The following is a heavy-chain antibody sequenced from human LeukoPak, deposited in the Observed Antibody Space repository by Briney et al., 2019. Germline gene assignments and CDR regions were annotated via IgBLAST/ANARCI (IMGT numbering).Heavy chain of an antibody. CDR3: AKATSGLVWFGESPPYWYFDL. CDR1: GGSISSGSYY. V-gene: IGHV4-61*02. J-gene: IGHJ2*01. CDR2: IYTSGST. D-gene: IGHD3-10*01. Sequence: SQTLSLTCTVSGGSISSGSYYWSWIRQPAGKGLEWIGRIYTSGSTNYNPSLKSRVTISVDTSKNQFSLKLSSVTAADTAVYYCAKATSGLVWFGESPPYWYFDLWGRGTLVTVSS.